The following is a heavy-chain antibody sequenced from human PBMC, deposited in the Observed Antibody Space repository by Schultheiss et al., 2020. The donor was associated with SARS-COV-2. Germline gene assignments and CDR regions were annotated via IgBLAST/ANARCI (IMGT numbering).Heavy chain of an antibody. J-gene: IGHJ6*02. D-gene: IGHD3-3*01. CDR2: IFSNDEK. CDR1: GFPLSNARMG. CDR3: ARIQREWLLALFGYYYCDKDV. V-gene: IGHV2-26*01. Sequence: SGPTLVKPTETLTLTCTVYGFPLSNARMGVRWFRLPPEKALEWLAHIFSNDEKSYSTSLKSRLTISKDTSKSQVVLTMTNMDPVDTATYYCARIQREWLLALFGYYYCDKDVLIQGDTVTVSS.